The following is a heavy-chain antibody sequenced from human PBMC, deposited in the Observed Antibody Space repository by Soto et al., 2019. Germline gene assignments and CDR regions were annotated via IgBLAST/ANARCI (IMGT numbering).Heavy chain of an antibody. V-gene: IGHV1-58*01. CDR1: GFTFTSSA. CDR3: AAESPLATAYYYYGMDV. Sequence: ASVKVSCKASGFTFTSSAVQWVRQARGQRLEWIGWIVVGSGNTNYAQKFQERVTITRDMSTSTAYMELSSLRSEDTAVYYCAAESPLATAYYYYGMDVWGQGTTVTSP. J-gene: IGHJ6*02. D-gene: IGHD1-26*01. CDR2: IVVGSGNT.